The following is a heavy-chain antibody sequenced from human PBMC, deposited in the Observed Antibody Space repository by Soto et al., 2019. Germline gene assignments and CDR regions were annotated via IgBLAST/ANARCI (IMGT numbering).Heavy chain of an antibody. CDR3: AREVGYYSATRRNLYCDY. D-gene: IGHD1-26*01. Sequence: PSETLSLPCAVSGGSFSGYYWSWVRQTPGKGLEWIGDINHTGGSNYNPSLKSRVMISVDTAKTQFSLNVNSVTAADTAVYYCAREVGYYSATRRNLYCDYWGPGTLITVSS. CDR1: GGSFSGYY. CDR2: INHTGGS. J-gene: IGHJ4*02. V-gene: IGHV4-34*01.